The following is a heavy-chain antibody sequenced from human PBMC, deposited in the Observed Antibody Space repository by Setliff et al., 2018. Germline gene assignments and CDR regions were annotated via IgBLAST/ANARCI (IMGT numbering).Heavy chain of an antibody. D-gene: IGHD3-9*01. CDR1: GYIFRDYY. CDR2: INPNSGGR. CDR3: AGPFDVGPYPRPIDGLDL. Sequence: ASVKVSCKASGYIFRDYYIHWVRQAPGQGLEWMGWINPNSGGREYAEAFQGRITMTGDTSIKTAFMELSGLTSDDTAVYYCAGPFDVGPYPRPIDGLDLWGQGTRFTVSS. V-gene: IGHV1-2*02. J-gene: IGHJ3*01.